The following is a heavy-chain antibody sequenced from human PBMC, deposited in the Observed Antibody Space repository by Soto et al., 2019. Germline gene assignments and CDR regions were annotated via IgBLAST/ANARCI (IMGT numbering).Heavy chain of an antibody. CDR2: ISAYNGNT. CDR3: ARVGSEWFDP. J-gene: IGHJ5*02. D-gene: IGHD3-16*01. Sequence: ASVKVSCKASGYTFTGYYMHWVRQAPGQGLEWMGWISAYNGNTNYAQKLQGRVTMTTDTSTSTAYMELRSLGSDDTAVYYCARVGSEWFDPWGQGTLVTVSS. V-gene: IGHV1-18*04. CDR1: GYTFTGYY.